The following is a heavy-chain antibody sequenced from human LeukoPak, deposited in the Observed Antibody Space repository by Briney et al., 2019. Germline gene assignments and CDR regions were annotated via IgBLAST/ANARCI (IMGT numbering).Heavy chain of an antibody. CDR1: GGSFSGNY. J-gene: IGHJ4*02. CDR2: INHSGST. CDR3: ARGKTSPYYYGSGSYTY. D-gene: IGHD3-10*01. Sequence: PSGTLSLTCAVYGGSFSGNYWSWIRQPPGKGLEWIGEINHSGSTNYNPSLKSRVTISVDTSKNQFSLKLSSVTAADTAVYYCARGKTSPYYYGSGSYTYWGQGTPVTVSS. V-gene: IGHV4-34*01.